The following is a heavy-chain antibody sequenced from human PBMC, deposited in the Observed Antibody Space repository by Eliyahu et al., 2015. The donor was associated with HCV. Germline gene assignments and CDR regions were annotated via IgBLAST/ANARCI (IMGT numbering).Heavy chain of an antibody. J-gene: IGHJ4*02. CDR1: GFTFGDHY. CDR2: TRNKANNYAT. V-gene: IGHV3-72*01. Sequence: EVQLVESGGGLVQPGGSLRLSCAASGFTFGDHYMXWVRQAPGKGLEWVGHTRNKANNYATEYAASVKGRFTISRDDSKNSLYLQMNSLQTEDTAVYYCVRGGTFYYGSGSRYFDYWGQGTLVTVSS. D-gene: IGHD3-10*01. CDR3: VRGGTFYYGSGSRYFDY.